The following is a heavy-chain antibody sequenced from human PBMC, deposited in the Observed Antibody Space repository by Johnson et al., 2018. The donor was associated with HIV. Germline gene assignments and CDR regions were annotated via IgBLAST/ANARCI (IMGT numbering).Heavy chain of an antibody. Sequence: AASVKGRFTISRDDSKNSLYLQMNSLKTEDTAVDYCARYGGRITMIVVVTDAFDIWGQGTMVTVSS. J-gene: IGHJ3*02. CDR3: ARYGGRITMIVVVTDAFDI. D-gene: IGHD3-22*01. V-gene: IGHV3-72*01.